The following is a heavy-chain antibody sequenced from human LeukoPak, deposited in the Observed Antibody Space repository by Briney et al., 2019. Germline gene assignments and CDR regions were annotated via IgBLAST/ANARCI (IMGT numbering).Heavy chain of an antibody. Sequence: PSETLSLTCSVSGGSINNYYWSWIRQPPGKGLEWLGYIYYSGSTNYNPSLKSRVTISVDTSKNQFSLKLTSVTTGDTAVYYCARLCSGLRNLDHWGQGTLVTVSS. V-gene: IGHV4-59*01. CDR1: GGSINNYY. J-gene: IGHJ4*02. CDR3: ARLCSGLRNLDH. CDR2: IYYSGST. D-gene: IGHD1-14*01.